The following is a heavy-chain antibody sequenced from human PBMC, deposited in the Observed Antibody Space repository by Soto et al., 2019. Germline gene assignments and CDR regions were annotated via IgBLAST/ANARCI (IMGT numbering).Heavy chain of an antibody. CDR2: IYYSGST. V-gene: IGHV4-39*07. D-gene: IGHD3-10*01. CDR1: GGSISSSRYY. CDR3: ARAHGSGWGAFDI. J-gene: IGHJ3*02. Sequence: LETLSLTCTVSGGSISSSRYYWGLIRQPPGKGLEWIGSIYYSGSTYYNPSLKSRVTISVDTSKNQFSLKLSSVTAADTAVYYCARAHGSGWGAFDIWGQGTMVT.